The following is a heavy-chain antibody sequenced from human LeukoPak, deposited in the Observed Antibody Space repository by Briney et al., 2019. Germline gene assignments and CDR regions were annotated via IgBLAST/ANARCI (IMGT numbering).Heavy chain of an antibody. J-gene: IGHJ4*02. CDR3: ARGGGSPLDY. V-gene: IGHV4-34*01. CDR1: GGSFSGYY. Sequence: SETLSLTCAVYGGSFSGYYWSWIRQPPGRGLEWIGEINHSGSTNYNPSLKRRVTISVDTSKNQFSLKLSSVTAADTAVYYCARGGGSPLDYWGQGTLVTVSS. D-gene: IGHD3-16*01. CDR2: INHSGST.